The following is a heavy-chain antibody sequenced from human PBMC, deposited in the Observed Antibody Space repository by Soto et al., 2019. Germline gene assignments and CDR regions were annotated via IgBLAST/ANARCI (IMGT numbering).Heavy chain of an antibody. D-gene: IGHD3-16*01. CDR2: ITPNSGGT. V-gene: IGHV1-2*02. CDR3: AREVGGHANWFDP. CDR1: GYTFTGYY. Sequence: QVQLVQSGAEVQQPGASVKVSCKASGYTFTGYYMHWVRQAPGQGLEWMGWITPNSGGTNFAQKFQGRVTMTRDTSISTAYMELSRLRSDDTAVYYCAREVGGHANWFDPWGQGTLVTVSS. J-gene: IGHJ5*02.